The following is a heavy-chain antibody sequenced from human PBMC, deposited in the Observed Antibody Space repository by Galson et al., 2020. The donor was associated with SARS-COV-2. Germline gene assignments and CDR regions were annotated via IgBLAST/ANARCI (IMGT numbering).Heavy chain of an antibody. Sequence: QAGGSLRLSCAASGFNFSTYWMTWVRQAPGKGLEWVANIKQDGSEKFYVDSEKGRFSISRDNARNSLDLQMNSLIADDTAVYYCAASGSYRHLNYWGQGTLVTVSP. J-gene: IGHJ4*02. CDR3: AASGSYRHLNY. V-gene: IGHV3-7*05. D-gene: IGHD1-26*01. CDR1: GFNFSTYW. CDR2: IKQDGSEK.